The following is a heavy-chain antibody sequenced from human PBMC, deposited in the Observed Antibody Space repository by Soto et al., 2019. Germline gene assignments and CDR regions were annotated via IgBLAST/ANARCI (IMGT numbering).Heavy chain of an antibody. CDR1: GGSISSGGYY. V-gene: IGHV4-31*03. D-gene: IGHD3-3*01. CDR2: IYYSGST. J-gene: IGHJ4*02. CDR3: AGRAYGVFWSGYYPYGYFDY. Sequence: SETLSLTCTVSGGSISSGGYYWSWIRQHPGKGLEWIGYIYYSGSTYYNPSLKSRVTISVDTSKNQFSLKLSSVTAADTAVYYCAGRAYGVFWSGYYPYGYFDYWGQGTLVTVSS.